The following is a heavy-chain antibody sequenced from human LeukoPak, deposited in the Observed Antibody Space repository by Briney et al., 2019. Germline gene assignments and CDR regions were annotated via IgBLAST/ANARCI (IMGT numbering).Heavy chain of an antibody. D-gene: IGHD3-10*01. CDR2: TNHSGSA. CDR1: GGSFSGYY. J-gene: IGHJ6*02. V-gene: IGHV4-34*01. Sequence: KSSETLSLTCAVYGGSFSGYYWSWIRQPPGKGLEWLGETNHSGSADYNPSLKSRVTISVDTSKNQFSLRLSSVTAADTAVYYCAISIYYYYGMDVWGQGTTVTVSS. CDR3: AISIYYYYGMDV.